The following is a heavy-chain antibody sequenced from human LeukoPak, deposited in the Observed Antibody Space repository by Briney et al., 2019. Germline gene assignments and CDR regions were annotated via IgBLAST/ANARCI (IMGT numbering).Heavy chain of an antibody. D-gene: IGHD3-9*01. Sequence: GGSLRLSCAASGFTVSSNYMAWVRQASGKGLEWVSVIYDGGFTDYTDSVKGRFTISGDNSKNTLYLQMNSLRADDTAVYYCARVMGRLVRTWYFDLWGRGTLVTVSS. J-gene: IGHJ2*01. CDR3: ARVMGRLVRTWYFDL. CDR2: IYDGGFT. V-gene: IGHV3-66*01. CDR1: GFTVSSNY.